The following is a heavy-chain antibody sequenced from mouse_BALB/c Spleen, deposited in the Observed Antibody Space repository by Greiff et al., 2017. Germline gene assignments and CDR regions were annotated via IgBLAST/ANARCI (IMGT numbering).Heavy chain of an antibody. J-gene: IGHJ2*01. Sequence: ESGPGLVKPSQSLSLTCSVSGYSITSCYFWYWLRQFPGNLLEWMGYISYEGSNNYNPSLKNRISITRDTSKNQFFLKLNSVTTEDTATYYCASTGKDHYFDYWGQGTTLTVSS. V-gene: IGHV3-6*02. CDR1: GYSITSCYF. CDR2: ISYEGSN. CDR3: ASTGKDHYFDY. D-gene: IGHD4-1*01.